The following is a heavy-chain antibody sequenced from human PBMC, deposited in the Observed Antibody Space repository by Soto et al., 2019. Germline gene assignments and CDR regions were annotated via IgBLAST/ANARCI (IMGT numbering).Heavy chain of an antibody. J-gene: IGHJ6*02. CDR3: AKDYRGNYYYSYGLDV. CDR1: GLTFDDYT. V-gene: IGHV3-43*01. CDR2: IYWDGSST. D-gene: IGHD2-15*01. Sequence: EVQLVESGGGVVQSGGSLRLSCAASGLTFDDYTMHWVRQAPGKGLEWVSLIYWDGSSTHYADSVRGRFTISRDNDKNSLYLQMNSLTTEDTALYYCAKDYRGNYYYSYGLDVWGQGTTVTVSS.